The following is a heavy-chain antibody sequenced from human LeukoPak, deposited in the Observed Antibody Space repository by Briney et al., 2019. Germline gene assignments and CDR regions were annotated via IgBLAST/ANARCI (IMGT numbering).Heavy chain of an antibody. V-gene: IGHV1-8*01. CDR2: MNPNNGNT. CDR3: VRDGEGVAISVNYWFDP. CDR1: GFTFSSYD. J-gene: IGHJ5*02. Sequence: ASVKVSCKASGFTFSSYDINWVRQASGQGLEWMGWMNPNNGNTGYAQKFQGRVTMTRDTSISTAYMELRGLRSEDTAVYYCVRDGEGVAISVNYWFDPWGQGTLVTVSS. D-gene: IGHD3-10*01.